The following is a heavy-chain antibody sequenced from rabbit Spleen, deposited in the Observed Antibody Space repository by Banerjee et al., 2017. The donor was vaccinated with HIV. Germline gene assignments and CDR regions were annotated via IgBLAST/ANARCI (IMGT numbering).Heavy chain of an antibody. CDR2: IYNGDGTT. CDR1: GFSLSASA. Sequence: QEQVVESGGGLVQPEGSLTLTCTASGFSLSASAFIYWVRQAPGKGPEWIACIYNGDGTTFYASWVNGRFTISRSTSLNTVTLQMTSLTAADTATYFCARDAGSYDYIDGYFNLWGPGTLVTVS. J-gene: IGHJ4*01. D-gene: IGHD8-1*01. V-gene: IGHV1S47*01. CDR3: ARDAGSYDYIDGYFNL.